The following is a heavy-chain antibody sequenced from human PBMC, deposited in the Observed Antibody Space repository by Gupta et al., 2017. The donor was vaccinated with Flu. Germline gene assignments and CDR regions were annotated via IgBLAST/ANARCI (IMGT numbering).Heavy chain of an antibody. CDR1: GGSISSYY. Sequence: QVQLQESGPGLVKPSETLSLTCTVSGGSISSYYWSWIRQPAGKGLEWIGRIYTSGSTNYNPSLKSRVTMSVDTSKNQFSLKLSSVNAADTAVYYCARDPDYGDPARGMDVWGQGNTVTVSS. D-gene: IGHD4-17*01. J-gene: IGHJ6*02. V-gene: IGHV4-4*07. CDR3: ARDPDYGDPARGMDV. CDR2: IYTSGST.